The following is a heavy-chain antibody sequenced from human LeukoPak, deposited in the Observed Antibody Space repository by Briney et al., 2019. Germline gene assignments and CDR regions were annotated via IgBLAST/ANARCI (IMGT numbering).Heavy chain of an antibody. V-gene: IGHV3-21*01. CDR3: ARDLWWFGEDEGFFDY. CDR2: ISSSSSYI. J-gene: IGHJ4*02. CDR1: GFTFSSYS. Sequence: GGSLRLSYAASGFTFSSYSMNWVRQAPGKGLEWVSSISSSSSYIYYADSVKGRFTISRDNAKNSLYLQMNSLRAEDTAVYYCARDLWWFGEDEGFFDYWGQGTLVTVSS. D-gene: IGHD3-10*01.